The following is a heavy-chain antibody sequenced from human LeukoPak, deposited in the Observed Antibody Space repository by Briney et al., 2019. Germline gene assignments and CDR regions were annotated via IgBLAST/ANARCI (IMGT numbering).Heavy chain of an antibody. D-gene: IGHD3-22*01. Sequence: ASVKVSCKASGGTLSSYAISWVRQAPGQGLEWMGGIIPIFGTANYAQKFQGRVTITADESTSTAYMELSSLRSEDTAVYYCATKDWYYYDSSGYYYYYGMDVWGQGTTVTVSS. CDR3: ATKDWYYYDSSGYYYYYGMDV. J-gene: IGHJ6*02. CDR2: IIPIFGTA. CDR1: GGTLSSYA. V-gene: IGHV1-69*13.